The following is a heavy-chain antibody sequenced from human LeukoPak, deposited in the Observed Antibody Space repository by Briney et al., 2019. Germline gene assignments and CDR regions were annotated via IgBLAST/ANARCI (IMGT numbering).Heavy chain of an antibody. J-gene: IGHJ5*02. V-gene: IGHV1-69*13. CDR1: GGTFSSYA. D-gene: IGHD5-24*01. CDR3: AKRWLQYNWFDP. CDR2: IIPIFGTA. Sequence: ASVKVSCKASGGTFSSYAISWVRQAPGQGLEWMGGIIPIFGTANYAQKFQGRVTITADESTSTAYMELSSLRSEDTAVYYCAKRWLQYNWFDPWGQGTLVTVSS.